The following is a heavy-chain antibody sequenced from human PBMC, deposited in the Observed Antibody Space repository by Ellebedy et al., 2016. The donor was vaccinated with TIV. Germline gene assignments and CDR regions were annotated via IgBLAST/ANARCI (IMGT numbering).Heavy chain of an antibody. Sequence: AASVKVSCKASGYRFTSHGISWVRQAPGQGLEWLGWISTYNGDTKYAQKFRGRVTMTKNTSISTAYMELSSLTSEDTAVYYCSRGLGVVPDSWGQGTRVTVSS. D-gene: IGHD2-21*01. J-gene: IGHJ4*02. CDR2: ISTYNGDT. CDR3: SRGLGVVPDS. V-gene: IGHV1-18*04. CDR1: GYRFTSHG.